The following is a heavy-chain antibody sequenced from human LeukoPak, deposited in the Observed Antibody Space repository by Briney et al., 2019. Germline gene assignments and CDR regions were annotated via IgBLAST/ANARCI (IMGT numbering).Heavy chain of an antibody. Sequence: ASVKVSCKASGYTFTGYYMHWVPQAPGQGLEWMGWINPNSGGTNYAQKFQGRVTITADESTSTAYMELSSLRSEDTAVYYCARGYCSGGSCYSENNWFDPWGQGTLVTVSS. CDR2: INPNSGGT. CDR1: GYTFTGYY. D-gene: IGHD2-15*01. CDR3: ARGYCSGGSCYSENNWFDP. V-gene: IGHV1-2*02. J-gene: IGHJ5*02.